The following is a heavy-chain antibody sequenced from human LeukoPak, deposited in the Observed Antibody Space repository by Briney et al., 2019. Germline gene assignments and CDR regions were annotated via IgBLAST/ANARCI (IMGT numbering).Heavy chain of an antibody. V-gene: IGHV3-23*01. CDR2: ISGSGGST. CDR1: GFTFSSYA. D-gene: IGHD3-10*01. CDR3: AKDPYYYGSGSYFDY. J-gene: IGHJ4*02. Sequence: HPGGSLRLSCAASGFTFSSYAMSWARQAPGKGLEWVSAISGSGGSTYYADSVKGRFTISRDNSKNTLYLQMSSLRAEDTAVYYCAKDPYYYGSGSYFDYWGQGTLVTVSS.